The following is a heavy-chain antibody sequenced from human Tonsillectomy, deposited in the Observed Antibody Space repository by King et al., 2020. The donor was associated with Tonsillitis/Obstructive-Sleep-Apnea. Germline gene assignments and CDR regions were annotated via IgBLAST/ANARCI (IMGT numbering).Heavy chain of an antibody. CDR2: ITHSGPT. CDR1: GGSFSGYY. CDR3: VDYYYYYGMDV. Sequence: VQLQQWGAGLLKPSETLSLTCTVYGGSFSGYYWSWIRQPPGKGLEWIGEITHSGPTNYNPSLKSRDTISVDTSKNQFSLKLSSVTAADTAVYYCVDYYYYYGMDVWGQRTTVTVS. J-gene: IGHJ6*02. V-gene: IGHV4-34*01.